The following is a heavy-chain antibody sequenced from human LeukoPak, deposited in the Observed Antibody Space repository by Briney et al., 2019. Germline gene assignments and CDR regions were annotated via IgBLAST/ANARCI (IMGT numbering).Heavy chain of an antibody. Sequence: QPGGSLRLSCAASGFTFSSYTMNWVRQAPGKGLEWVSYITSVSSILSYADSVKGRFTISRDNAKNSLYLQMNSLRDEDTAVYYCARDKVGELLYGAFDIWGQGTMVTVSS. J-gene: IGHJ3*02. CDR1: GFTFSSYT. CDR3: ARDKVGELLYGAFDI. D-gene: IGHD3-10*01. CDR2: ITSVSSIL. V-gene: IGHV3-48*02.